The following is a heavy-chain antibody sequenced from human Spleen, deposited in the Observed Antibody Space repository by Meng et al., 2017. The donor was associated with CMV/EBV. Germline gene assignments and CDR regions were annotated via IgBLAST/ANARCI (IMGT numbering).Heavy chain of an antibody. D-gene: IGHD1-26*01. CDR3: ARGIVGATPNFDY. CDR1: GYTVSSYD. CDR2: MNPHSGNK. V-gene: IGHV1-8*03. J-gene: IGHJ4*02. Sequence: ASGYTVSSYDINWVRQDTGQGLEWMGWMNPHSGNKGYAQNFQGRITITRNTPRNTVYMELSSMKSEDTAVYYCARGIVGATPNFDYWGQGTLVTVSS.